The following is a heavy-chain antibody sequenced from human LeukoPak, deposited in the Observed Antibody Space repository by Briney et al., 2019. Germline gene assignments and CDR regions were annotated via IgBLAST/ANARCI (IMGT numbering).Heavy chain of an antibody. CDR3: AKSPIVGATFYFDY. D-gene: IGHD1-26*01. CDR2: ISGSGTST. V-gene: IGHV3-23*01. J-gene: IGHJ4*02. CDR1: GFTFNNYA. Sequence: AGSLRLSCAASGFTFNNYAMSWVRQAPGKGLEWVSSISGSGTSTYYADSVKGRFTISRDNSKNTLYLQMNSLIAEDTAVYYCAKSPIVGATFYFDYWGQGTLVTVSS.